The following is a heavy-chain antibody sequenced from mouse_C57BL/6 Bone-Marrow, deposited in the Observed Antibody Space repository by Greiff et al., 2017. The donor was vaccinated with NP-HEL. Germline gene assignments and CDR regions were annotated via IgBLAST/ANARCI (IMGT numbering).Heavy chain of an antibody. CDR3: AIWGYGAMDY. J-gene: IGHJ4*01. V-gene: IGHV1-74*01. CDR1: GYTFTSYW. D-gene: IGHD2-14*01. CDR2: IHPSDSDT. Sequence: QVQLQQPGAELVKPGASVKVSCKASGYTFTSYWMHWVKQRPGQGLEWIGRIHPSDSDTNYNQKFKGKSTLTVDESTSTAYMKLSSQTSEDAAVYYCAIWGYGAMDYWGQGTSVTVSS.